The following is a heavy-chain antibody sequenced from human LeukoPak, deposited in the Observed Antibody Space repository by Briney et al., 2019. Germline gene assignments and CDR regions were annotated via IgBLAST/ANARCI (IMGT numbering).Heavy chain of an antibody. CDR1: KFTFSNCV. Sequence: GSSLSLSCAASKFTFSNCVMHWVRQAPGKGLEWVALISYDGSTKFYADSVKGRFTISRDNSKNTLYLQMNSLRVEDTAVYYCAREESMTTVTDFDYWGQGTLVTVSS. CDR2: ISYDGSTK. D-gene: IGHD4-17*01. CDR3: AREESMTTVTDFDY. V-gene: IGHV3-30-3*01. J-gene: IGHJ4*02.